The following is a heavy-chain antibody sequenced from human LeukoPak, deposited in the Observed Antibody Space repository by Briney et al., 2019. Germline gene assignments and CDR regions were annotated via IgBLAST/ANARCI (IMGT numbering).Heavy chain of an antibody. V-gene: IGHV4-39*01. CDR1: GGSISSGGYY. D-gene: IGHD5-24*01. Sequence: PSQTLSLTCIVSGGSISSGGYYWGWIRQPPGKGLEWIGSIYYSGSTYYNPSLKNRVTISVDTFKNQFSLKLSSVTAADTAVYYCAILGKGDGYNYNPHDAFDIWGQGTMVTVSS. CDR2: IYYSGST. CDR3: AILGKGDGYNYNPHDAFDI. J-gene: IGHJ3*02.